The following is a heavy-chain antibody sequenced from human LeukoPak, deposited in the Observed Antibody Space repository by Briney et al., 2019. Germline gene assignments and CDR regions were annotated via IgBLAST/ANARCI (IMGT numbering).Heavy chain of an antibody. V-gene: IGHV3-15*01. Sequence: GGSLRLSCAASGFTFSNAWMSWVRQAPGKGLEWVGGIKSKSGGWTTDYAAPVKGRFTISRDDSKTTLYLQMNSMKTEDTAAYYCTADAGVPWMGYCSSSSCYEVDYWGQGTLVTVSS. D-gene: IGHD2-2*01. CDR1: GFTFSNAW. CDR3: TADAGVPWMGYCSSSSCYEVDY. CDR2: IKSKSGGWTT. J-gene: IGHJ4*02.